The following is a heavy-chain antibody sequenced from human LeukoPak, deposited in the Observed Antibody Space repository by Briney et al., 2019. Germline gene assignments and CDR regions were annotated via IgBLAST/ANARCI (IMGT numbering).Heavy chain of an antibody. Sequence: PGGSLRLSCAASGFTLSSYWMSWVRQATGKGVEWVANIKQDGSEKYYVDSVKGRFTISRDNSKNSLYLQMNSLRAEDTAVYYCARKGPGEGWSGDAFDIWGQGTMVTVSS. CDR1: GFTLSSYW. CDR3: ARKGPGEGWSGDAFDI. CDR2: IKQDGSEK. J-gene: IGHJ3*02. D-gene: IGHD2-15*01. V-gene: IGHV3-7*01.